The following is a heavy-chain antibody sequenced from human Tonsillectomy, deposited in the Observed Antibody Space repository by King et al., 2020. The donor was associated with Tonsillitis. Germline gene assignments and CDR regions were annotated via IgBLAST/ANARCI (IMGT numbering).Heavy chain of an antibody. CDR3: ATGKGSSGYYQSDY. CDR1: GFTFSSYG. D-gene: IGHD3-22*01. V-gene: IGHV3-30*02. Sequence: VQLVESGGGVVQPGGSLRLSCAASGFTFSSYGMHWVRQAPGKGLEWVAFIRYDGSNKYYADSVKGRFTISRDNSKNTLYLQMNSLRAEDTAVYYCATGKGSSGYYQSDYWGQGTLVTVSS. J-gene: IGHJ4*02. CDR2: IRYDGSNK.